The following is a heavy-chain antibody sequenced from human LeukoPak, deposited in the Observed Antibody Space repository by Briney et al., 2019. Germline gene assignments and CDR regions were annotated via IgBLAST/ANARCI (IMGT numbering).Heavy chain of an antibody. J-gene: IGHJ4*02. CDR3: AKGGEEVAVAGRDPYFDY. CDR2: IRYDGSNK. Sequence: GGSLRLSCAASGFTFSSYGMHWVRQAPGKGLEWVAFIRYDGSNKYYADSVKGRFTISRDNSKNMLYLQMNSLRAEDTAVYYCAKGGEEVAVAGRDPYFDYRGQGTLVTVSS. D-gene: IGHD6-19*01. V-gene: IGHV3-30*02. CDR1: GFTFSSYG.